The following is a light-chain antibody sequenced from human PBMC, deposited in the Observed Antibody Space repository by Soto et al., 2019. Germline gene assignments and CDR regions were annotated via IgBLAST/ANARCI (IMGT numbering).Light chain of an antibody. Sequence: EVVLTQSPATLSLSPGERATLSCRASQSVSTYLAWYQHKPGQAPRLLIYDASIRATGTPARFSGGGSGTDFTLTISSLAPEDLAVYYCKHRSHWPPGATVGGGTKVEIK. CDR1: QSVSTY. V-gene: IGKV3-11*01. J-gene: IGKJ4*01. CDR3: KHRSHWPPGAT. CDR2: DAS.